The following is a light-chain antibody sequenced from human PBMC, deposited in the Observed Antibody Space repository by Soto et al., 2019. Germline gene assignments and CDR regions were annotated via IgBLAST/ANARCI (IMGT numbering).Light chain of an antibody. CDR2: ENN. CDR1: SSNIGAGYE. V-gene: IGLV1-40*01. CDR3: QSYDSSLSGYV. J-gene: IGLJ1*01. Sequence: QAVVTQPPSVSEAPGQRVTISCTGSSSNIGAGYEAHWYQQVPGTAPKLLIYENNNRPSGVPDRFSGSKSGTSASLAITGLQAEDEAEYYCQSYDSSLSGYVFGTRTKLTVL.